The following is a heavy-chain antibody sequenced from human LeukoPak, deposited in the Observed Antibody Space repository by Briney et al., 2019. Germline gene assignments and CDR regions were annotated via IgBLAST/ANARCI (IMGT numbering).Heavy chain of an antibody. V-gene: IGHV3-23*01. CDR2: ISASAGST. Sequence: GGSLRLSCAASGFTFSSYAMSWVRQAPGKGLEWVSAISASAGSTYYADSVKGRFPISRDNSKSTLYLQMDSLRAEDTAVYYWAKVGSGWYSYSDYWGQGTLVTVSS. CDR1: GFTFSSYA. CDR3: AKVGSGWYSYSDY. J-gene: IGHJ4*02. D-gene: IGHD6-19*01.